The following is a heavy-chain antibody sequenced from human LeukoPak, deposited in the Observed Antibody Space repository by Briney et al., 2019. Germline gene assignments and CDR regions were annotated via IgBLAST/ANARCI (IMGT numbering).Heavy chain of an antibody. CDR2: IYCSGST. CDR1: GGSISSSSYY. D-gene: IGHD4-17*01. Sequence: PSETLSLTCTVSGGSISSSSYYWGWIRQPPGKGLEWIGSIYCSGSTYYNPSLKSRVTISVDRSKNQFSLKLSSVTAADTAVYYCARGDYGDYSHFDYWGQGTLVTVSS. CDR3: ARGDYGDYSHFDY. J-gene: IGHJ4*02. V-gene: IGHV4-39*07.